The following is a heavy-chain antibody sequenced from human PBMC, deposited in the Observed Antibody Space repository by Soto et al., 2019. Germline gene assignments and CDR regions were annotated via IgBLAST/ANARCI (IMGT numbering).Heavy chain of an antibody. J-gene: IGHJ4*02. CDR2: ISYDGSNK. CDR1: GFTFSSYG. Sequence: QVQLVESGGGVVQPGRSLRLSCAASGFTFSSYGMHWVRQAPGKGLEWVAVISYDGSNKYYADSVKGRFTISRDNSKNTLYMQMNSLRAEDTAVYYCAKVGADYYGSGSYHYWGQGTLVTVSS. CDR3: AKVGADYYGSGSYHY. V-gene: IGHV3-30*18. D-gene: IGHD3-10*01.